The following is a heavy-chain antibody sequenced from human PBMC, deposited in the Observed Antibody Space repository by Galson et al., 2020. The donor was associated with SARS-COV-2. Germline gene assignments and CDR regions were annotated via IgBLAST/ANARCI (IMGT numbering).Heavy chain of an antibody. CDR3: AHRRYPDPKFDY. Sequence: SGPTLVKPTQTLPLTCTFSGFSLSTSGVGVGWIRQPPGKALAWLALIYWDDDKRYSPSLKSRLTITKDTSKNQVVLTMTNMDPVDTATYYCAHRRYPDPKFDYWGQGTLVTVSS. CDR1: GFSLSTSGVG. V-gene: IGHV2-5*02. CDR2: IYWDDDK. D-gene: IGHD1-20*01. J-gene: IGHJ4*02.